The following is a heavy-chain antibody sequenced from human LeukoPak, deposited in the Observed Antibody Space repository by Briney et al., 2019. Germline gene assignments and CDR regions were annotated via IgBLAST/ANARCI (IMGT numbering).Heavy chain of an antibody. Sequence: ASVTVSCKASGYTFTSYDINWVRQATGQGLEWMGWMNPNSGNTGYAQKFQGRVTMTRNTSISTAYMELSSLRSEDTAVYYCAAVAGFYYGMDVWGQGTTVTVSS. CDR3: AAVAGFYYGMDV. D-gene: IGHD6-19*01. CDR2: MNPNSGNT. V-gene: IGHV1-8*01. CDR1: GYTFTSYD. J-gene: IGHJ6*02.